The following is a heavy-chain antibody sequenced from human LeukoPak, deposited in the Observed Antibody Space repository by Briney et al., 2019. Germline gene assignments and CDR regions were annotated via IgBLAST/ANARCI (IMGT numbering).Heavy chain of an antibody. Sequence: ASVRVSCTASGYTFTNYYIHWVRQAPGQGLEWMGVINPSGGSTSYAQMFQGRVTMTRDRSTNTLYMELSSLRSEDTAVYYCARVESWEHSGGSQDAFDTWGQGTMVTVSS. CDR3: ARVESWEHSGGSQDAFDT. V-gene: IGHV1-46*01. CDR2: INPSGGST. CDR1: GYTFTNYY. D-gene: IGHD1-26*01. J-gene: IGHJ3*02.